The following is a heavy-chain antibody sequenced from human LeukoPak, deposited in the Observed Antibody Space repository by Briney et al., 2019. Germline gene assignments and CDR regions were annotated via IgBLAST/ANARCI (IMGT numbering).Heavy chain of an antibody. J-gene: IGHJ4*02. CDR2: IKGDGSEK. CDR3: ARLKRRPAYFDY. CDR1: GFAFSNYW. Sequence: GGSLRLSCAASGFAFSNYWMSWVRRAPGKGLEWAANIKGDGSEKYHVDSVKGRFTISRDNAKNSLYLQLNSLRAEDTAVYYCARLKRRPAYFDYWGQGTLVTVSS. V-gene: IGHV3-7*03.